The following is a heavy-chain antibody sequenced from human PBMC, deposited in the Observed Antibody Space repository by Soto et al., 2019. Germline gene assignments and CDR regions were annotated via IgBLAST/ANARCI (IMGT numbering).Heavy chain of an antibody. J-gene: IGHJ4*02. CDR1: GGSVSDNPYD. D-gene: IGHD4-17*01. Sequence: KAXESLSLYSAVSGGSVSDNPYDWSWIRQPPGKILEWIVYVYYSGTTNYNPSLKSRVTISVDLSKNRFSLRLSSVTNADTALYYCARTTAVPNTLRSRYFFDHWGQGTLVTVSS. CDR2: VYYSGTT. CDR3: ARTTAVPNTLRSRYFFDH. V-gene: IGHV4-61*01.